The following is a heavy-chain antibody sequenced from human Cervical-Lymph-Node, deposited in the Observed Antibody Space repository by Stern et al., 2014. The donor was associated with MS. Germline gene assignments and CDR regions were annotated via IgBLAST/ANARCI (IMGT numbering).Heavy chain of an antibody. V-gene: IGHV1-69*01. CDR3: ASGVGGSHYFDY. CDR2: IIPIFGTP. Sequence: QVQLVQSGAEVKKPGSSVKVSCKASGDTFSTSLITWVRQAPGQGPELMGGIIPIFGTPNYSRRFQGSGTINASECTNTDYTEVSSLRSDDPAVYYCASGVGGSHYFDYWGQGTLVTVSS. J-gene: IGHJ4*02. D-gene: IGHD3-16*01. CDR1: GDTFSTSL.